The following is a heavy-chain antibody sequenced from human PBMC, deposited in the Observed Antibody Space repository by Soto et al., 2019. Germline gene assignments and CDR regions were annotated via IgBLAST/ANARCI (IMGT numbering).Heavy chain of an antibody. CDR1: GFDFSTYS. Sequence: GGSLRLSCTASGFDFSTYSMNWVRQAPGKGLEWIAYVSMDSDTIHYADSVKGRFTISRDDAENSLYLQMNSLRDEDTATYYCASLYYDYVWGQGTKVTVSS. J-gene: IGHJ6*02. CDR3: ASLYYDYV. D-gene: IGHD3-3*01. V-gene: IGHV3-48*02. CDR2: VSMDSDTI.